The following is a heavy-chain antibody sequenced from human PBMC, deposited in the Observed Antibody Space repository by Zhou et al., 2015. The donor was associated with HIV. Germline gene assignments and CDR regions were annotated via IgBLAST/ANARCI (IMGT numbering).Heavy chain of an antibody. CDR2: ISYDGSNK. Sequence: QVQLVESGGGVVQPGRSLRLSCAASGFTFSSYAMHWVRQAPGKGLEWVAVISYDGSNKYYADSVKGRFTISRDNSKNTLYLQMNSLRAEDTAVYYCARDGYYYDSSGYYYPGYWGQGTLVTVSS. V-gene: IGHV3-30-3*01. J-gene: IGHJ4*02. D-gene: IGHD3-22*01. CDR3: ARDGYYYDSSGYYYPGY. CDR1: GFTFSSYA.